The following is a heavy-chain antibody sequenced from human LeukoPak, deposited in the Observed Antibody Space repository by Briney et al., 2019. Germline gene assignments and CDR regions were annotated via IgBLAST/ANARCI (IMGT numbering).Heavy chain of an antibody. J-gene: IGHJ4*02. V-gene: IGHV3-23*01. CDR1: GFTLSSYA. CDR3: AKVGMEATYYYDSRSYFDF. Sequence: GGSLRLSCAASGFTLSSYAMSWVRQAPGKGLEWASAISGSGGRTHYADSVKGRFTISRDSSKNTLYLQMNSLRAGDTAVYYCAKVGMEATYYYDSRSYFDFWGQGTLVTVSS. D-gene: IGHD3-22*01. CDR2: ISGSGGRT.